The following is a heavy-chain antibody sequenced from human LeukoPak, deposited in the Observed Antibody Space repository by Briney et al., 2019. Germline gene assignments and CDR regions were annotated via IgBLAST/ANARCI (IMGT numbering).Heavy chain of an antibody. J-gene: IGHJ4*02. CDR1: GGSISSGGYY. Sequence: SETLSLTCTVSGGSISSGGYYWSWIRQPPGKGLEWIGYIYHSGSTYYNPSLKSRVTISVDRSKNQFSLKLSSVTAADTAVYYCARGSSSSCPHWGQGTLVTVSS. D-gene: IGHD6-13*01. V-gene: IGHV4-30-2*01. CDR3: ARGSSSSCPH. CDR2: IYHSGST.